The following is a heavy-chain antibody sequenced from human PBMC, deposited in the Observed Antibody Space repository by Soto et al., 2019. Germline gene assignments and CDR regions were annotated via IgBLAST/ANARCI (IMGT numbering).Heavy chain of an antibody. V-gene: IGHV4-59*01. CDR2: VHYSGTT. D-gene: IGHD3-10*01. CDR1: GGSISNYY. J-gene: IGHJ4*02. CDR3: ARRWSGTDY. Sequence: PSETLSLTCSVSGGSISNYYWNWIRQPPGKGLEWVGYVHYSGTTSYNPSLKSRVTISLDTSKNQFSLRLSSVTAADTAVYYCARRWSGTDYWGQGTPVTFSS.